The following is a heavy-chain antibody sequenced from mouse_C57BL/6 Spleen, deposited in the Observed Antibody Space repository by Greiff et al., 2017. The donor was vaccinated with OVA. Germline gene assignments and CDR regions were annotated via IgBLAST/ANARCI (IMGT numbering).Heavy chain of an antibody. CDR1: GFTFSDYY. V-gene: IGHV5-16*01. J-gene: IGHJ4*01. CDR3: ARGGYYYGSSHYYAMDY. D-gene: IGHD1-1*01. CDR2: INYDGSST. Sequence: EVKLVESEGGLVQPGSSMKLSCTASGFTFSDYYMAWVRQVPEKGLEWVANINYDGSSTYYLDSLKSRFIISRDNAKNILYLQMRSLKSEDTATYYCARGGYYYGSSHYYAMDYWGQGTSVTVSS.